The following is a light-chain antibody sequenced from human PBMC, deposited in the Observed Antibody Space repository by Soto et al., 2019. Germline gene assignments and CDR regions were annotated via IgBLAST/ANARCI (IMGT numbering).Light chain of an antibody. Sequence: QSVLTQPPSVSAAPGQKVTISCSGSSSNIGNNYGFWYQQLPGTAPKLLIYDNDKRPSGIPDRFSGSKSGTSATLGITGLQTGDEADYYCATWDSSLSAGVFGGGTKLTVL. J-gene: IGLJ2*01. V-gene: IGLV1-51*01. CDR2: DND. CDR3: ATWDSSLSAGV. CDR1: SSNIGNNY.